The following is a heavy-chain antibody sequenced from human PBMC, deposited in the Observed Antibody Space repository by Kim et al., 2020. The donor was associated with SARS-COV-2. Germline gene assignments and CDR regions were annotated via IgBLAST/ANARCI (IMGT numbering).Heavy chain of an antibody. CDR2: IKSKTDGGTT. J-gene: IGHJ3*02. V-gene: IGHV3-15*01. CDR1: GFTFSNAW. CDR3: TTAFLYDILTGYSFDI. D-gene: IGHD3-9*01. Sequence: GGSLRLSCAASGFTFSNAWMSWVRQAPGKGLEWVGRIKSKTDGGTTDYAAPVKGRFTISRDDSKNTLYLQMNSLKTEDTAVYYCTTAFLYDILTGYSFDIWGQGTMVTVSS.